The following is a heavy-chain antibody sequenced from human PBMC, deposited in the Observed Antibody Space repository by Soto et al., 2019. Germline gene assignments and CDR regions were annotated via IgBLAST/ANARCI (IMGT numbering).Heavy chain of an antibody. CDR2: IYSGHTT. D-gene: IGHD3-3*01. J-gene: IGHJ4*02. CDR3: VRGPSDHKLRLVEWPYEDY. CDR1: GFIVSSNQ. Sequence: GGSLRLSCVASGFIVSSNQMSWVRQAPGKGLEWVSVIYSGHTTYYADSVEGRFTISRDDSKNTLYLQMNSLRVEDTAVYYCVRGPSDHKLRLVEWPYEDYWGQGALVTVSS. V-gene: IGHV3-53*01.